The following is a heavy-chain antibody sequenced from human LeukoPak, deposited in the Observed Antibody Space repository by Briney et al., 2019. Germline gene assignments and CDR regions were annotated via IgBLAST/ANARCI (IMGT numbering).Heavy chain of an antibody. J-gene: IGHJ4*02. CDR2: IIPILGIA. D-gene: IGHD1-26*01. V-gene: IGHV1-69*04. CDR1: GGTFSSYA. Sequence: ASVKVSCKASGGTFSSYAISWVRQDPGQGLEWMGRIIPILGIANYAQKFQGRVTITADKSTSTAYVELSSLRSEDTAVYYCVRDQWELPRWYYFDYWGQGTLVTVSS. CDR3: VRDQWELPRWYYFDY.